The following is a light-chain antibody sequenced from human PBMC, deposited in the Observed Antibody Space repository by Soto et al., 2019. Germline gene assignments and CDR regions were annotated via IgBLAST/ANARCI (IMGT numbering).Light chain of an antibody. J-gene: IGKJ1*01. CDR2: GAS. V-gene: IGKV3D-20*02. CDR3: QQRSNWPPGIT. CDR1: QSVSSSY. Sequence: EIVLTQSACTLSLSTGERATLSCGASQSVSSSYLAWYQQKPGKAPRLLIYGASSRATGIPDRFSGSGSGKDFTLNISSLEPEDFAVYYCQQRSNWPPGITFGQGTKVDIK.